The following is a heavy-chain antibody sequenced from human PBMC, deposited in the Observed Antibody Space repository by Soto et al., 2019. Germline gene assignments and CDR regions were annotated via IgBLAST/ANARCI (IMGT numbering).Heavy chain of an antibody. CDR1: GGTFSSYA. Sequence: QVQLVQSGAEVKKPGSSVKASCKASGGTFSSYAISWVRQAPGQGLEWMGGIIPIFGTANYAQKFQGRVTITADESTSTAYMELSSLRSEDTAVYYCARDLKRYYDSSGYGYYYYGMDVWGQGTTVTVSS. CDR2: IIPIFGTA. J-gene: IGHJ6*02. V-gene: IGHV1-69*01. D-gene: IGHD3-22*01. CDR3: ARDLKRYYDSSGYGYYYYGMDV.